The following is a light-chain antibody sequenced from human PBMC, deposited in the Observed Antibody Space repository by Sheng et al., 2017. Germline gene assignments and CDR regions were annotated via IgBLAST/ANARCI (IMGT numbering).Light chain of an antibody. CDR3: QQRSDWPPT. Sequence: EIVLTQSPGTLSLSPGERATLSCRASQSIGTNLAWYQQKPGQAPRLLIYDASTRATGIPDRFSGSGSGTDFTLTITSLEAEDFAVYFCQQRSDWPPTFGQGTKLDLK. J-gene: IGKJ2*01. CDR2: DAS. V-gene: IGKV3-11*01. CDR1: QSIGTN.